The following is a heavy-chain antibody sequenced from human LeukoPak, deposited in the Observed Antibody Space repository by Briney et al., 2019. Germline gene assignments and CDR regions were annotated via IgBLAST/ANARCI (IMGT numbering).Heavy chain of an antibody. CDR2: ISSSGSTI. J-gene: IGHJ6*04. CDR1: GFTFSSYE. CDR3: AEIGITMIGGV. V-gene: IGHV3-48*03. Sequence: GGTLRLSCAASGFTFSSYEMNWVRQAPGKGLEWVSYISSSGSTIYYADSVKGRFTISRDNAKNSLYLQMNSLRAEDTAVYYCAEIGITMIGGVWGKGTTVTISS. D-gene: IGHD3-10*02.